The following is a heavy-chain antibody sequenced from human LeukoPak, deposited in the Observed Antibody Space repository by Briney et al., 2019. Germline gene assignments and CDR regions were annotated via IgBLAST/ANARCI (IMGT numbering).Heavy chain of an antibody. J-gene: IGHJ4*02. Sequence: RPGGSLRLSCAASGFTFNNYAMTWVRQTPGKGPEWVSLISWKGDTTAYAESVRGRFTISRDNAKNSLYLHMNSLRPEDTALYHCARHRCSSTTCSFDSWGQGSLVTVSS. CDR3: ARHRCSSTTCSFDS. V-gene: IGHV3-20*01. CDR1: GFTFNNYA. D-gene: IGHD2-2*01. CDR2: ISWKGDTT.